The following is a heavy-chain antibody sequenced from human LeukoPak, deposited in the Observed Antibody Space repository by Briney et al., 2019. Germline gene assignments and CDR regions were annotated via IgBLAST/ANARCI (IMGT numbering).Heavy chain of an antibody. Sequence: ASVKVSCKASGGTFISYAISWVRQAPGQGLEWMGGIIPIFGTANYAQKFQGRVTITADESTSTAYMELSSLRSEDTAVYYCARDGSIVVVPAATLKPNWFDPWGQGTLVTVSS. D-gene: IGHD2-2*01. CDR1: GGTFISYA. CDR2: IIPIFGTA. CDR3: ARDGSIVVVPAATLKPNWFDP. J-gene: IGHJ5*02. V-gene: IGHV1-69*13.